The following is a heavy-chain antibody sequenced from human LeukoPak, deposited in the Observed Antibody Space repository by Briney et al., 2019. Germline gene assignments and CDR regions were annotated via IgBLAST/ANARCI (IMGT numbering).Heavy chain of an antibody. CDR3: ARLLRYGSGSGPYNDY. Sequence: SETLSLTCTVSGGSISSYYWSWIRQPPGKGLEWIGYIYYSGNTKYNPSLKSRVTISVDTSKNQFSLKLSSVTAADTAVYYCARLLRYGSGSGPYNDYWGQGTLVTVSS. CDR2: IYYSGNT. D-gene: IGHD3-10*01. V-gene: IGHV4-59*01. CDR1: GGSISSYY. J-gene: IGHJ4*02.